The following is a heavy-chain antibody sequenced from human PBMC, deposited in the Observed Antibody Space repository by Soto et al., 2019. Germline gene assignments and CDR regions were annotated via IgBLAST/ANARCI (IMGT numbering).Heavy chain of an antibody. Sequence: SETLSLTCTVSGGSISSYYWSWIRQPPGKGLEWIGYIYYSGSTNYNPSLKSRVTISVDTSKNQFSLKLSSVTAADTAVYYCARHDIAALCVDPWGQGTLVTVSS. V-gene: IGHV4-59*08. CDR2: IYYSGST. CDR3: ARHDIAALCVDP. CDR1: GGSISSYY. J-gene: IGHJ5*02. D-gene: IGHD6-6*01.